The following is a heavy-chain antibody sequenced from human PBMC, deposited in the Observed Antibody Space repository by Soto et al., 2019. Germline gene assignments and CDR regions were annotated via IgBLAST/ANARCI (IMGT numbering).Heavy chain of an antibody. CDR2: IYSAGSA. CDR1: GFTVSSYH. J-gene: IGHJ4*02. V-gene: IGHV3-66*01. Sequence: GGSLRLSCAASGFTVSSYHMSWVRQAPGKGLEWISVIYSAGSADFADSVKGRFTISRDEAKNSLYLQMNSLRAEDTGVYYCARDLGVALATLTLDYWGQGTLVTVSS. CDR3: ARDLGVALATLTLDY. D-gene: IGHD2-15*01.